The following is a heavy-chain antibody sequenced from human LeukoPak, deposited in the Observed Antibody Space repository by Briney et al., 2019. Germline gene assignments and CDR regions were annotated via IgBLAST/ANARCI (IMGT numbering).Heavy chain of an antibody. Sequence: PGRSLRLSCAASGFTFSSYAMHWVRQAPGKGLEWVAVISYDGSNKYYADSVKGRFTISRDNSKNTLYLQMNSLRAEDTAVYYCARSYIAVAGNDALDIWGQGTMVTVSS. D-gene: IGHD6-19*01. CDR2: ISYDGSNK. CDR1: GFTFSSYA. V-gene: IGHV3-30-3*01. J-gene: IGHJ3*02. CDR3: ARSYIAVAGNDALDI.